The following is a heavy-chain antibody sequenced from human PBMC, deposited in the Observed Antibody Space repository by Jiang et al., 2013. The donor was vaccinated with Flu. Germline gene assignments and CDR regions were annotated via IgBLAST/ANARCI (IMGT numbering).Heavy chain of an antibody. CDR3: ARDRIAVGAWAYYYYYGMDV. V-gene: IGHV3-33*01. D-gene: IGHD6-19*01. Sequence: VQLLESGGGVVQPGRSLRLSCAASGFTFSSYGMHWVRQAPGKGLEWVAVIWYDGSNKYYADSVKGRFTISRDNSKNTLYLQMNSLRAEDTAVYYCARDRIAVGAWAYYYYYGMDVWGKGPTVTVSS. J-gene: IGHJ6*04. CDR1: GFTFSSYG. CDR2: IWYDGSNK.